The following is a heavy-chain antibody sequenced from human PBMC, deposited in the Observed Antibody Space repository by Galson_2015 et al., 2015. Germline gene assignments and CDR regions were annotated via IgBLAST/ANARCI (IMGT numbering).Heavy chain of an antibody. J-gene: IGHJ5*02. D-gene: IGHD2-15*01. CDR1: GFTFSSYG. CDR3: AKDRVVVVVAATYWFDP. Sequence: SLRLSCAASGFTFSSYGMHWVRQAPGKGLEWVAVISYDGSNKYYADSVKGRFTISRDNSKNTLYLQMNSLRAEDTAVYYCAKDRVVVVVAATYWFDPWGQGTLVTVSS. CDR2: ISYDGSNK. V-gene: IGHV3-30*18.